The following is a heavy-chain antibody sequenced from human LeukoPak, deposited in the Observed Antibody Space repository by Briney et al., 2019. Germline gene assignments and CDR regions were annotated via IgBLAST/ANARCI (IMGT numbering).Heavy chain of an antibody. CDR1: GGSISSYY. CDR3: ARGRRDGYNKI. J-gene: IGHJ4*02. CDR2: IYYSGST. V-gene: IGHV4-59*01. D-gene: IGHD5-24*01. Sequence: SETLSLTCTVSGGSISSYYWSWIRQPPGKGLEWIGYIYYSGSTNYNPSLKSRVTISVDTSKNQFSLKLSSVTAADTAVYYCARGRRDGYNKIWGQGTLVTVSS.